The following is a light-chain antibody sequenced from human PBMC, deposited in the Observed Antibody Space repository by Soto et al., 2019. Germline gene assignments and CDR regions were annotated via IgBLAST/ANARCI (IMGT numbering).Light chain of an antibody. CDR1: QSISTK. CDR3: QQYNNWPAMYT. CDR2: GPS. V-gene: IGKV3D-15*01. J-gene: IGKJ2*01. Sequence: EIVLTQSPATLSVSPGERATLSCRVSQSISTKLAWHQQNPGQAPRLLVYGPSTRATGIPARFSGNGSGTEFTLTITGLQSEDFAVYYCQQYNNWPAMYTFGQGTKLEIK.